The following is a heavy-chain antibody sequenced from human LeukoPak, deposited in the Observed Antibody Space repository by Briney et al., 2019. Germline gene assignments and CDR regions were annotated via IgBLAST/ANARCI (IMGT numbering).Heavy chain of an antibody. CDR3: ARGVTYEWYFDY. V-gene: IGHV4-61*02. Sequence: SETLSLTCTVSGGSISSGSYYWSWIRQPAGKGLEWIGRIYTSGSTNYNPSLKSRVTISVDTSKNQFSLKLSSVTAADTAVYYCARGVTYEWYFDYWGQGTLVTVSS. J-gene: IGHJ4*02. CDR1: GGSISSGSYY. D-gene: IGHD2-21*02. CDR2: IYTSGST.